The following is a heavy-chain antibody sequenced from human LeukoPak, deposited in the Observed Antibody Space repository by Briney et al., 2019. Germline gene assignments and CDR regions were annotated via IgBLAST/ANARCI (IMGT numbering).Heavy chain of an antibody. CDR1: GLTLSGYW. Sequence: GGSLRLSCAASGLTLSGYWMHWVRQAPGKGLVWVSRINGDASSTSYADSVKGRFTISRDNAKSTLYLQMNSLKVEDTAVYYCARARGNTYGYFEYWGQGTLVTVSS. CDR2: INGDASST. V-gene: IGHV3-74*01. D-gene: IGHD5-18*01. J-gene: IGHJ4*02. CDR3: ARARGNTYGYFEY.